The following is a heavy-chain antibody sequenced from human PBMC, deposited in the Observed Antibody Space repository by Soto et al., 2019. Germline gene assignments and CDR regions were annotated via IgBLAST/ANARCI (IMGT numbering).Heavy chain of an antibody. V-gene: IGHV1-69*01. J-gene: IGHJ4*02. D-gene: IGHD6-13*01. CDR1: GGTFSSYA. Sequence: QVQLVQSGAEVKKPGSSVKVSCKASGGTFSSYAISWLRQAPGQGLEWMGGISPIFGTANYAQKFQGRVTITADESLSTAYLELSCLRSKDTALYYCARRGIAADGTISDYWGQGTLVTVSS. CDR3: ARRGIAADGTISDY. CDR2: ISPIFGTA.